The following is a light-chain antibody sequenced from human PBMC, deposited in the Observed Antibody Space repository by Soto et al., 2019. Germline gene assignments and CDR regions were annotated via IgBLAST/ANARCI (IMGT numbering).Light chain of an antibody. CDR1: SSDVGGYNY. J-gene: IGLJ2*01. V-gene: IGLV2-14*01. CDR3: SSYTSTNTPV. CDR2: EVS. Sequence: QSALTQPASVSGSPGQSITISCTGTSSDVGGYNYVSWYQQHPGKAPKLMISEVSNRPSGVSNRFSGSKSGNTASLTISGLQAEDEADYYCSSYTSTNTPVFDGGTKLTVL.